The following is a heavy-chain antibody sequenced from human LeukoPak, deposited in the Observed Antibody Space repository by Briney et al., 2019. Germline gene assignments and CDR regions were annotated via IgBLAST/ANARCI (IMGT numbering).Heavy chain of an antibody. CDR1: GFTFSSYA. Sequence: PGGSLRLSCAASGFTFSSYAMSWVRQAPGKGLEWVSAISGSGGTIYYADSVKGRFTISRDNAKKSLYLQMNSLRDEDTAVYYCARDDSNYVSSPHTFDYWGQGTLVTVSS. D-gene: IGHD4-11*01. V-gene: IGHV3-23*01. CDR2: ISGSGGTI. J-gene: IGHJ4*02. CDR3: ARDDSNYVSSPHTFDY.